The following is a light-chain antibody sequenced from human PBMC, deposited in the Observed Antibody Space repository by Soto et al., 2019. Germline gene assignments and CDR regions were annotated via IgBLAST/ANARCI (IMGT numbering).Light chain of an antibody. CDR1: SSDVGAYNF. CDR3: ASYTRTTTLV. J-gene: IGLJ2*01. Sequence: QSVLTQPASVSGSPGQSITISCTGTSSDVGAYNFVSWYQQFPGKAPKLMIYEVSNRPSGVSYRFSGSKSGNTASLTISGLQAEDEADYYCASYTRTTTLVFGGGTKLTVL. V-gene: IGLV2-14*01. CDR2: EVS.